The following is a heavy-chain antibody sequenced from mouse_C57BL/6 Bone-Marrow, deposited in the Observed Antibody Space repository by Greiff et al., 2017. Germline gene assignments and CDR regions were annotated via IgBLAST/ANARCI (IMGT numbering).Heavy chain of an antibody. V-gene: IGHV14-4*01. CDR2: IDPENGDT. CDR3: TTSPYFAMDY. Sequence: VQLQQSGAELVRPGASVKLSCTASGFNIKDDYMHWVKQRPEQGLEWIGWIDPENGDTEYASKFQGKATITADTSSNTAYLQLSSLTSEDTAVYYCTTSPYFAMDYWGQGTSVIVSS. J-gene: IGHJ4*01. CDR1: GFNIKDDY.